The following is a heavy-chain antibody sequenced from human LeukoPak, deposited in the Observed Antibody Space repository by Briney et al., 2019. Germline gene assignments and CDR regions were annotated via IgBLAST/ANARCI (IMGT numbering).Heavy chain of an antibody. CDR2: VNLQGST. CDR3: AREGGPYRPLDY. Sequence: TSGTLSLTCGVSGGSITSTNYWTWVRQPPGKGLEWIGEVNLQGSTNYNPSLMGRVAISVDMSDNHLSLQLTSVTAADTAVYYCAREGGPYRPLDYSGQGTLVTVSS. V-gene: IGHV4-4*02. J-gene: IGHJ4*02. CDR1: GGSITSTNY.